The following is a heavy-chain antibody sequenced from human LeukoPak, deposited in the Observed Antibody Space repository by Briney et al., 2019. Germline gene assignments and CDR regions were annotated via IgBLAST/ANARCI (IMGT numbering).Heavy chain of an antibody. V-gene: IGHV3-20*01. J-gene: IGHJ4*02. CDR2: INWNGGST. CDR3: ARVHYDSSGYYPFDY. D-gene: IGHD3-22*01. CDR1: GFTFSSYA. Sequence: GGSLRLSCAAPGFTFSSYAMSWVRQAPGKGLEWVSGINWNGGSTGYADSVKGRFTISRDNAKNSLYLQMNSLRAEDTALYHCARVHYDSSGYYPFDYWGQGTLVTVSS.